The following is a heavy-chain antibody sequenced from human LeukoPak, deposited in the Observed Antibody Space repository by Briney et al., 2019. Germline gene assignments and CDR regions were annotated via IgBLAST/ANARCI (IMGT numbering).Heavy chain of an antibody. D-gene: IGHD3-22*01. CDR3: AKKGENYYDSSGYYLKYNWFDP. J-gene: IGHJ5*02. CDR2: ISGSGGST. Sequence: GGSLRLSCAASGFTFSSYAMSRVRQAPGKGLEWVSAISGSGGSTYYADSVKGRFTISRDNSKNTLYLQMNSLRAEDTAVYYCAKKGENYYDSSGYYLKYNWFDPWGQGTLVTVSS. V-gene: IGHV3-23*01. CDR1: GFTFSSYA.